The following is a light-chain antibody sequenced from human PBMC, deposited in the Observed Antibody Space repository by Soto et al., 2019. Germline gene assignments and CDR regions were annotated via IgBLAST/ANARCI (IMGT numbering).Light chain of an antibody. V-gene: IGLV2-11*01. J-gene: IGLJ1*01. CDR1: SSDVGGYNY. CDR2: DVS. CDR3: CSYAGSYTFEV. Sequence: QSALTQPRSVSGSPGQLVTISCTGTSSDVGGYNYVSWYQQHPGKAPKLMIYDVSKRPSGVPDRFSGSKSGNTASLTISGLQAEDEADYYCCSYAGSYTFEVFGTGTKVTVL.